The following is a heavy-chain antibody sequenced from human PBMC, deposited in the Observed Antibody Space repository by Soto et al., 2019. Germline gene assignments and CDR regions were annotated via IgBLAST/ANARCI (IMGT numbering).Heavy chain of an antibody. CDR3: ARGICSSTSCYPGTVWFDP. CDR2: IYYSGST. J-gene: IGHJ5*02. Sequence: TSETLSLTCTVSGGSISSGGYYWSWIRQHPGKGLEWIGYIYYSGSTYYNPSLKSRVTISVDTSKNQFSLKLSSVTAADTAVYYCARGICSSTSCYPGTVWFDPWGQGTLVTVSS. D-gene: IGHD2-2*01. V-gene: IGHV4-31*03. CDR1: GGSISSGGYY.